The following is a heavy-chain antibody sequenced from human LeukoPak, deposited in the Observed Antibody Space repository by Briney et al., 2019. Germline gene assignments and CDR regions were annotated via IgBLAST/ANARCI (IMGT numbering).Heavy chain of an antibody. CDR1: GGSISSYY. CDR2: IYYSGST. D-gene: IGHD3-22*01. J-gene: IGHJ4*02. Sequence: SETLSLTCTVSGGSISSYYWSWIRQPPGKGLEWIGYIYYSGSTNYNPSLKSRVTISVDTSKNQFSLKLSSVTAADTAVYYCARRHYDSRGYYDYWGQGTLVTVSS. V-gene: IGHV4-59*08. CDR3: ARRHYDSRGYYDY.